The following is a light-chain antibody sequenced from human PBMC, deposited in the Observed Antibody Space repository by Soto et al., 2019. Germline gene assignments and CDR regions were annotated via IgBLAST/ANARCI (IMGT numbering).Light chain of an antibody. J-gene: IGLJ3*02. CDR1: SSNIGAGYD. CDR2: NNS. Sequence: QSVLTQPPSMSGAPGQRVTISCTGSSSNIGAGYDVHWYQQVPGTAPKLLIYNNSNRPSGVPDRFSGSKSGTSASLAITGLQAEDEADYYCQSYDTSLSGGVFGGGTKLTVL. CDR3: QSYDTSLSGGV. V-gene: IGLV1-40*01.